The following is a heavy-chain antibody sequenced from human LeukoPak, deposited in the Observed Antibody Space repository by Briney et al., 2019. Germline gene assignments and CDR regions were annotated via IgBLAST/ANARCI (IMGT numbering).Heavy chain of an antibody. J-gene: IGHJ4*02. D-gene: IGHD3-16*02. CDR1: GFTFSSYA. CDR3: ARDYAYDYVWGSYRFATGTFDY. V-gene: IGHV3-7*01. CDR2: IKQDGSEK. Sequence: PGGSRRLSCAASGFTFSSYAMSWVRQAPGKGLEWVANIKQDGSEKYYVDSVKGRFTISRDNAKNSLYLQMNSLRAEDTAVYYCARDYAYDYVWGSYRFATGTFDYWGQGTLVTVSS.